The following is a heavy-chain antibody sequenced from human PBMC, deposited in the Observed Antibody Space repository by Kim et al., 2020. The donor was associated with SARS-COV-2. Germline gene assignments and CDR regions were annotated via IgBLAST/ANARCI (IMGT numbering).Heavy chain of an antibody. Sequence: SVKVSCKASGGTFSSYAISWVRQAPGQGLEWMGGIIPIFGTANYAQKFQGRVTITADESTSTAYMELSSLRSEDTAVYYCARVSGAMIVEDAFDIWGQGTMVTVSS. CDR2: IIPIFGTA. CDR1: GGTFSSYA. D-gene: IGHD3-22*01. J-gene: IGHJ3*02. CDR3: ARVSGAMIVEDAFDI. V-gene: IGHV1-69*13.